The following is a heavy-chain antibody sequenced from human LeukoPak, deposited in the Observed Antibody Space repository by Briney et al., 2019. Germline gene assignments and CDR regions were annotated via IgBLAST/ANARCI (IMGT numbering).Heavy chain of an antibody. CDR1: GDFITAYY. J-gene: IGHJ4*02. CDR3: ARNTGTVFDY. V-gene: IGHV4-59*03. Sequence: SETLSLTCTVSGDFITAYYWSWIRQPPGKGLEWLGYVYYTGSAEYNPSLRSRVTISLEMSKHQFSLNLTSVTAADTAVYYCARNTGTVFDYWGQGALVTVSS. CDR2: VYYTGSA. D-gene: IGHD7-27*01.